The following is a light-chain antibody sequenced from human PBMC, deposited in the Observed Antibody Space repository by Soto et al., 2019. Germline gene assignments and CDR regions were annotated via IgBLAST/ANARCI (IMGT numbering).Light chain of an antibody. Sequence: QSVLTQPPSVSAAPGQKVTISCSGGSSNIGNNYVSWYQQLPGTAPKLLIYDNNKRPSGIPDRFSGSKSGTSATLGITGLQTGDEADYYCGTWDNSLSVVVFGGGTQLTVL. CDR1: SSNIGNNY. CDR2: DNN. CDR3: GTWDNSLSVVV. V-gene: IGLV1-51*01. J-gene: IGLJ2*01.